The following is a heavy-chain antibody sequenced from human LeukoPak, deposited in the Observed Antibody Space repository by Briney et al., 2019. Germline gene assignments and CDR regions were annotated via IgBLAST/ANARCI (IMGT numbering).Heavy chain of an antibody. CDR3: AREAACSGGSCYSIEANWFDP. D-gene: IGHD2-15*01. J-gene: IGHJ5*02. V-gene: IGHV1-2*02. CDR2: INPNSGGT. CDR1: GYTFTGYY. Sequence: ASVKVSCKASGYTFTGYYMHWVRQAPGQGLEWMGWINPNSGGTNYAQKFQGRVTMTRDTSISTAYMELSRLRSDDTAVYYCAREAACSGGSCYSIEANWFDPWGQGTLVTVSS.